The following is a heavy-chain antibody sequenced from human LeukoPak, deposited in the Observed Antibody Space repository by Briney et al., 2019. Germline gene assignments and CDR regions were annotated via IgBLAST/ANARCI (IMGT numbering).Heavy chain of an antibody. J-gene: IGHJ4*02. CDR1: GGSISSYY. CDR3: ARDYDFWSDPSLDY. CDR2: IYTSGST. V-gene: IGHV4-4*07. D-gene: IGHD3-3*01. Sequence: SETLSLTCTVSGGSISSYYWSWIRQPAGKGLEWIGRIYTSGSTNYNPSLKSRVTMSVDTSKNQFSLKLSSVTAADTAVYYCARDYDFWSDPSLDYWGQGTLVTVSS.